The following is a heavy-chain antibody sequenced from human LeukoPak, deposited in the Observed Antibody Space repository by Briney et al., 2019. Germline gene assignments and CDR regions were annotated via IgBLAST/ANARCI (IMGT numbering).Heavy chain of an antibody. Sequence: GGSLRLSCAASGFTFSSYWMHWVRQAPGKGLVWVSRINSDGSSTSYADSVKGRFTISRDNAKNTLYLQMNSLRAEDTAVYYCARDRNTYGATNWFDPWGQGTLVTVSS. J-gene: IGHJ5*02. D-gene: IGHD4/OR15-4a*01. CDR1: GFTFSSYW. V-gene: IGHV3-74*01. CDR3: ARDRNTYGATNWFDP. CDR2: INSDGSST.